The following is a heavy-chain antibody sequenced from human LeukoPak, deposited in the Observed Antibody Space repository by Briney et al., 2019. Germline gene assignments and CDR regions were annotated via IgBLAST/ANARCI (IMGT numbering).Heavy chain of an antibody. CDR2: ISSSSSTI. CDR3: ARTFYYDSSTYPNWFDP. Sequence: GGSLRLSCAASGFTLSGYGMHWVRQAPGKGLEWVSYISSSSSTIYYADSVKGRFTISRDNAKNSLYLHINSLTDDDTAVYYCARTFYYDSSTYPNWFDPWGQGTLVTVSS. CDR1: GFTLSGYG. J-gene: IGHJ5*02. D-gene: IGHD3-22*01. V-gene: IGHV3-48*02.